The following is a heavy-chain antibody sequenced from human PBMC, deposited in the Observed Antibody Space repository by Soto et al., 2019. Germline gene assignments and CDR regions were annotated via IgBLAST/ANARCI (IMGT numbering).Heavy chain of an antibody. V-gene: IGHV3-9*01. CDR1: GFTFDDYA. J-gene: IGHJ5*02. CDR2: INWNSGSI. D-gene: IGHD2-21*01. Sequence: PGGSLRLSCAASGFTFDDYAMHWVRQVPGKGLEWVSGINWNSGSIGYGDSVKGRFAISRDNAKNSLHLQMNSLSAEDTAFYYCVKDESINWFDPWGQGTLVTVSS. CDR3: VKDESINWFDP.